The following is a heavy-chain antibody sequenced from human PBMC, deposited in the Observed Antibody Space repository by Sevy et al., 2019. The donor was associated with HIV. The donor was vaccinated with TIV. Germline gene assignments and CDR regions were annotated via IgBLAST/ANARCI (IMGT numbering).Heavy chain of an antibody. Sequence: GGSLRLSCVASGFNFNIYSMSWVRQAPGKGLEWVSTLSFGCGRINHSDSVQGRFTMSRDDSKKTVYLEMNSLRAEDTAVYYCAREGCTRPYDHWGQGTLVTVSS. CDR1: GFNFNIYS. J-gene: IGHJ4*02. CDR2: LSFGCGRI. V-gene: IGHV3-23*01. CDR3: AREGCTRPYDH. D-gene: IGHD2-8*01.